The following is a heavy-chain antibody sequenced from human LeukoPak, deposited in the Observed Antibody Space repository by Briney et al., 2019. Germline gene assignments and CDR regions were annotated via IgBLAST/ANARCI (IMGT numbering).Heavy chain of an antibody. J-gene: IGHJ4*02. Sequence: GGSLRLSCAASGFTFSSYAMLWVRQAPGKGLEWVAVISYDGSNKYYADSVKGRFTISRDNSKNTLYLQMNSLRAEDTAVYYCARDSYYGSGKIDYWGQGTLITVSS. CDR2: ISYDGSNK. CDR1: GFTFSSYA. CDR3: ARDSYYGSGKIDY. V-gene: IGHV3-30-3*01. D-gene: IGHD3-10*01.